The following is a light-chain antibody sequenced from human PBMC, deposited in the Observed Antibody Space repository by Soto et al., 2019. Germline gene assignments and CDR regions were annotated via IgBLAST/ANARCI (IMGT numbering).Light chain of an antibody. CDR1: KNDIGSSDY. Sequence: QSALTQPASVSASPGQSITISCTGGKNDIGSSDYVSWYQQHPGKAPKLIIYGVSNQPSGTSDRFSGSKSGNTASLTISGLQADDEADYYCSSSTSSNTLVFGGGTKVTVL. CDR2: GVS. CDR3: SSSTSSNTLV. J-gene: IGLJ3*02. V-gene: IGLV2-14*01.